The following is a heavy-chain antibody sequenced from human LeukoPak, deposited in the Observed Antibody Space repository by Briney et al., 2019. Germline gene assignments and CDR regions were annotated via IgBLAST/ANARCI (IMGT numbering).Heavy chain of an antibody. V-gene: IGHV1-18*01. CDR3: ARDQATYRAARHYFDY. Sequence: GASVKVSCKASGYTFTSYGIGWVRQAPGQGLEWMGWISAYNGNTNYAQKLQGRVTMTTDTSTSTAYMELRSLRSDDTAVYYCARDQATYRAARHYFDYWGQGTLVTVSS. CDR2: ISAYNGNT. CDR1: GYTFTSYG. J-gene: IGHJ4*02. D-gene: IGHD6-6*01.